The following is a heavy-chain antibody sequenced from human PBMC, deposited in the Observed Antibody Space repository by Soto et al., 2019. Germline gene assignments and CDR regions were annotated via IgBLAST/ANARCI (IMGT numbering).Heavy chain of an antibody. CDR1: GFTFSSYG. Sequence: QVQLVESGGGVVQPGRSLRLSCAASGFTFSSYGMHWVRQAPGKGLVWVAVIWYDGSNKYYADSVKGRFTISRDNSKNTLYLQMNSLRDEDTAVYYCAREYGDYDYYYYYMDVWGKGTTVTVSS. J-gene: IGHJ6*03. CDR2: IWYDGSNK. CDR3: AREYGDYDYYYYYMDV. D-gene: IGHD4-17*01. V-gene: IGHV3-33*01.